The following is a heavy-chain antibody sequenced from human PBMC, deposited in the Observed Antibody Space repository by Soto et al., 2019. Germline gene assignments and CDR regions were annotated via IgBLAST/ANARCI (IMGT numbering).Heavy chain of an antibody. D-gene: IGHD6-13*01. CDR2: IIPIFGTA. Sequence: QVQLVQSGAEVKKPGSSVKVSCKASGGTFSSYAISWVRQAPGQGLEWMGGIIPIFGTANYAQKFQGRVTITADESPSTAYMELSSLRSEDTAVYYCARDDIAAAGPNYYSYYGMDVWGQGTTVTVSS. CDR3: ARDDIAAAGPNYYSYYGMDV. J-gene: IGHJ6*02. V-gene: IGHV1-69*01. CDR1: GGTFSSYA.